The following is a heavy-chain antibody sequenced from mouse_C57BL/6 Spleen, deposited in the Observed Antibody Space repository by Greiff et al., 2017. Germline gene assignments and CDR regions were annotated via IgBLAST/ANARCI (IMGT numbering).Heavy chain of an antibody. V-gene: IGHV1-55*01. CDR2: IYPGSGST. Sequence: QVQLQQPGAELVKPGASVKMSCTASGYTFTSYWLTWVKQRPGQGLAWIGDIYPGSGSTNYNEKFKSKATLTVDTSSSTAYMQLSSLTSEDSAVYYCARDYYGSSYVTYWGHGTTLPASS. D-gene: IGHD1-1*01. CDR3: ARDYYGSSYVTY. J-gene: IGHJ2*01. CDR1: GYTFTSYW.